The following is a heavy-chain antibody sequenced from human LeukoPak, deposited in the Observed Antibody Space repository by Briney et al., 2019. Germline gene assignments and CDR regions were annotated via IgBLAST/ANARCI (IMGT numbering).Heavy chain of an antibody. CDR1: GGSISGSSYY. D-gene: IGHD3-22*01. J-gene: IGHJ4*02. V-gene: IGHV4-39*01. CDR3: ARSVDSLLNFDY. Sequence: SETLSLTCTVSGGSISGSSYYWGWSRQPPGKGLEWIGSISYSGSTYYNPSLKSRVTISVDTSKNQFSLKLSSVTAADTAVYYCARSVDSLLNFDYWGQGTLVTVSS. CDR2: ISYSGST.